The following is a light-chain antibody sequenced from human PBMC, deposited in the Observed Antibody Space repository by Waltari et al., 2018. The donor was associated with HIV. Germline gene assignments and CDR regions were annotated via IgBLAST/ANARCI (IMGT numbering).Light chain of an antibody. CDR3: QQYYMTPPT. CDR1: QSVFSNSNKKSY. V-gene: IGKV4-1*01. CDR2: WAT. Sequence: DVVMTQSPAALKGSLGESVAINCKSSQSVFSNSNKKSYLAWYQQRPGQTPNLLVYWATTPVAGVPARFSGSGSGTDFTLTINNLQAEDAAIYYCQQYYMTPPTFGQGTKVEI. J-gene: IGKJ1*01.